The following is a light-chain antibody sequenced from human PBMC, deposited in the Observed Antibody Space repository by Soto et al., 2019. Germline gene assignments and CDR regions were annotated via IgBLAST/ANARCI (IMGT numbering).Light chain of an antibody. CDR3: QHYGSSPLT. CDR1: QSVSSSY. J-gene: IGKJ4*01. V-gene: IGKV3-20*01. Sequence: EIVLTQSPGTLSLSPGERATLSCRASQSVSSSYLVWYQQKPGQAPRLLIYGASSRAAGIPDRFSGCGSGTDFTLTISRLEPEDFAVYYCQHYGSSPLTFGGGTKVEI. CDR2: GAS.